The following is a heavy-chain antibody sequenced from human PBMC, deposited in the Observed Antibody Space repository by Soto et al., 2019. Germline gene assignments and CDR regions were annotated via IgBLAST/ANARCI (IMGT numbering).Heavy chain of an antibody. CDR1: GFTFSDHY. J-gene: IGHJ4*02. CDR2: SRNKANSYST. D-gene: IGHD1-26*01. CDR3: ARFSGSYTRGLDY. V-gene: IGHV3-72*01. Sequence: EVQLVESGGGLVQPGGSLRLSCAASGFTFSDHYMDWVRQAPGKGLEWVGRSRNKANSYSTEYAASVKGRFTISRDESKNSLYLQMNSLKYVDTAVYYCARFSGSYTRGLDYWGQGTLVTVSS.